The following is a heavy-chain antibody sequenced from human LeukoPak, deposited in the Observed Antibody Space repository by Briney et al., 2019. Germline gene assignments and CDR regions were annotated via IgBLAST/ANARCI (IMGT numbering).Heavy chain of an antibody. CDR3: ARGGYGNYDS. CDR2: MNQDGSEK. Sequence: GGSLRLSCAASGFTFSSYWMSWVRQAPGKGLESVANMNQDGSEKYYVDSMKGRFTISRDNAKNSLYLQMNSLRAEDTAVYYCARGGYGNYDSWGQGTLVTVSS. D-gene: IGHD4-11*01. J-gene: IGHJ5*01. V-gene: IGHV3-7*01. CDR1: GFTFSSYW.